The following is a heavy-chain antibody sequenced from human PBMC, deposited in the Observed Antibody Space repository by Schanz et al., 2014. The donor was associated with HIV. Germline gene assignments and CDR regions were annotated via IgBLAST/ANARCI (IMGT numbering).Heavy chain of an antibody. CDR3: ARGPDYSRTSYNFDY. CDR1: GYTFASYD. Sequence: QVQLVQSGAEVKKPGASVKVSCKASGYTFASYDINWVRQASGQGPEWMGWMNPHTGNTGYAQKFQGRVTMTRNTPTSTAYMTLNSLTSEDTAVYFCARGPDYSRTSYNFDYWGQGTLVAVSS. D-gene: IGHD4-4*01. J-gene: IGHJ4*02. CDR2: MNPHTGNT. V-gene: IGHV1-8*01.